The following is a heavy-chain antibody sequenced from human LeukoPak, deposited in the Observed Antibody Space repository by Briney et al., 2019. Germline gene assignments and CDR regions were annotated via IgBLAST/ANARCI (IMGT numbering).Heavy chain of an antibody. D-gene: IGHD6-6*01. V-gene: IGHV3-23*01. CDR1: ASTFSSYG. CDR3: AKISDSRSSSDY. J-gene: IGHJ4*02. CDR2: IGNSGST. Sequence: GGSLRLSCAASASTFSSYGMNSVRQAPGKGLGWVSGIGNSGSTYYADSVKGRFAISRDNSENTLYLQMNSLRAEDTAVYYCAKISDSRSSSDYWGQGTLVTVSS.